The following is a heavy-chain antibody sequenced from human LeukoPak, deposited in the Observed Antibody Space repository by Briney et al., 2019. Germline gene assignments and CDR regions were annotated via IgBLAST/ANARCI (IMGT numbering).Heavy chain of an antibody. CDR1: GFTFSSYG. CDR2: IRSDGSNK. J-gene: IGHJ4*02. V-gene: IGHV3-30*02. CDR3: ARILDSAWGELGY. D-gene: IGHD6-19*01. Sequence: GGSLRLSCAASGFTFSSYGMHCVRQAPGKGLEWMAFIRSDGSNKYYADSVKGRFTISRDNSKNTLYLQMNSLRAEDTAVYYCARILDSAWGELGYWGQGTLVTVSS.